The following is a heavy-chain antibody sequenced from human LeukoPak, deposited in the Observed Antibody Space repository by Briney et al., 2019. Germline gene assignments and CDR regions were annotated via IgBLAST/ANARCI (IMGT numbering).Heavy chain of an antibody. CDR1: GGSISSYY. V-gene: IGHV4-59*01. Sequence: SETLSLTCTVSGGSISSYYWSWIRQPPGKGLEWIGYIYYSGSTNYNPSLKSRVTISVDTSKNQFSLKLSSVTAADTAVYYCARAGDFWSGYYAGELRDWFDPWGQGTLVTVSS. D-gene: IGHD3-3*01. J-gene: IGHJ5*02. CDR3: ARAGDFWSGYYAGELRDWFDP. CDR2: IYYSGST.